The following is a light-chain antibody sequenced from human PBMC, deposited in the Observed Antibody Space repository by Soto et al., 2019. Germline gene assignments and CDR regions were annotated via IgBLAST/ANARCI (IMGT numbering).Light chain of an antibody. V-gene: IGKV1-39*01. Sequence: DIQMTQSPSSLSASVGDRVMITCRASQTISTYLNWYQQKPGTAPKLLIYDASTLQSGVPSRFSGSESGTDFTLTISSLQPEDSATYYCQQATIFPLTFGGGTEVEIK. J-gene: IGKJ4*01. CDR2: DAS. CDR1: QTISTY. CDR3: QQATIFPLT.